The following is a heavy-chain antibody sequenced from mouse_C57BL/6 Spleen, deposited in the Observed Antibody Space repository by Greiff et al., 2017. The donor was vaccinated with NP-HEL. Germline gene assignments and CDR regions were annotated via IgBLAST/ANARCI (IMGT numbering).Heavy chain of an antibody. Sequence: VQLQQSGPELVKPGASVKISCKASGYSFTGYYMHWVKQSSEKSLEWIGEINPSTGGTSYNQKFKGKATLTVDKSSSTAYMQLKSLTSEDSAVYYCARDYTAMDYWGQGTSVTVSS. CDR1: GYSFTGYY. J-gene: IGHJ4*01. CDR2: INPSTGGT. V-gene: IGHV1-43*01. D-gene: IGHD2-12*01. CDR3: ARDYTAMDY.